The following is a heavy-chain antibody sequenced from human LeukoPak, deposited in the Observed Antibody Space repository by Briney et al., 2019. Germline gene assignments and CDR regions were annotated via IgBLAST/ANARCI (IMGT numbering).Heavy chain of an antibody. D-gene: IGHD2-15*01. CDR1: GFIFSGSA. V-gene: IGHV3-73*01. CDR3: TRRIEGGYYYYGMDV. Sequence: GGSLRLSCAASGFIFSGSAIHWVRQASGKGLEWVGRIRTKANSYATSYAASVKGRFTISRDDSNNTAYLQMNSLKTEDTAIYYCTRRIEGGYYYYGMDVWGRGTAVTVSS. CDR2: IRTKANSYAT. J-gene: IGHJ6*02.